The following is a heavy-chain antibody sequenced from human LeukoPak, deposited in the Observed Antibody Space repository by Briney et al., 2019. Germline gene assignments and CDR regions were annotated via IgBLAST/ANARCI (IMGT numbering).Heavy chain of an antibody. Sequence: GGSLRLSCAASGFTFSSYEMNWVRQAPGKGLEWVSYISSSGSPVYYADSVKGRFTISRDNAKNSLFLQMNSLRAEDTAVYYCARDHCTNGVCAYFDYWGQGTLVTVSS. CDR2: ISSSGSPV. V-gene: IGHV3-48*03. CDR1: GFTFSSYE. CDR3: ARDHCTNGVCAYFDY. D-gene: IGHD2-8*01. J-gene: IGHJ4*02.